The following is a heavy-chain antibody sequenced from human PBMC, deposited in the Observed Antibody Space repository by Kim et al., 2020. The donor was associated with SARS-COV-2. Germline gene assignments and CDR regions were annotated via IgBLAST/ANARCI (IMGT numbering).Heavy chain of an antibody. J-gene: IGHJ5*02. CDR1: GGSISSSSYY. Sequence: SETLSLTCTVSGGSISSSSYYWGWIRQPPGKGLEWIGSIYYSGSTYYNPSLKSRVTISVDTSKNQFSLKLSSVTAAVTAVYYCAREGLSPPTLMMVGVVFNWAWFDPWGQGTLVTVSS. D-gene: IGHD3-22*01. CDR3: AREGLSPPTLMMVGVVFNWAWFDP. CDR2: IYYSGST. V-gene: IGHV4-39*01.